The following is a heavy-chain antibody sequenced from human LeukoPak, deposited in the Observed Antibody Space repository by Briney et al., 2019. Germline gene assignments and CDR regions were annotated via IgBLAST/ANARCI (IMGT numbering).Heavy chain of an antibody. Sequence: GGSLRLSCAASGFTFSSYAMSWVRQAPGKGLEWVSAISGSGGSTYYADSVKGRFTISRDNSKNTLYLQMNSLRAEDTAVYYCAKEIPYYYGSGSYPIFDLWGRGTLVTVSS. CDR1: GFTFSSYA. J-gene: IGHJ2*01. D-gene: IGHD3-10*01. CDR3: AKEIPYYYGSGSYPIFDL. CDR2: ISGSGGST. V-gene: IGHV3-23*01.